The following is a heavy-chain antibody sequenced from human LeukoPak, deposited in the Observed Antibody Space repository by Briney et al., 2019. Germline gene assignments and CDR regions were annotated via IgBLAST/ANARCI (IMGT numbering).Heavy chain of an antibody. CDR1: GGTFSRYA. CDR2: IIPILGIT. CDR3: ARADGSGSYYFDS. V-gene: IGHV1-69*04. D-gene: IGHD3-10*01. Sequence: SVKVSCKASGGTFSRYAISWVRQAPGQGLEWMGRIIPILGITNYAQKFQGRVTITADKSTSTAYMGLSSLRSEDTAVYYCARADGSGSYYFDSWGQGSLVTVSS. J-gene: IGHJ4*02.